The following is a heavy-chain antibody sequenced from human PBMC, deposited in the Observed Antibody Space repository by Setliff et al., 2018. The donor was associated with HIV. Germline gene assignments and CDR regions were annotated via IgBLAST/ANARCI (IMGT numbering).Heavy chain of an antibody. CDR3: SREERGWTNRGAFDI. Sequence: PSETLSLTCAVYGGSFSAYYWSWIRQPPGKGLEWIGEVNHGGSFNYNPSLKTRVTISVDTSKNQFSLKLTSVTATDTAIYYCSREERGWTNRGAFDIWG. J-gene: IGHJ3*02. CDR2: VNHGGSF. D-gene: IGHD6-19*01. CDR1: GGSFSAYY. V-gene: IGHV4-34*01.